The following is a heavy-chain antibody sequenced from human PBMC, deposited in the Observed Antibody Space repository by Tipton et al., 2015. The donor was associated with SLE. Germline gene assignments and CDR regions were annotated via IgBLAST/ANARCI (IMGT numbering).Heavy chain of an antibody. CDR1: GYSISSGYY. CDR2: INDSGNT. CDR3: ARGGVTIFGVVIRSKLDV. Sequence: TLSLTCDVSGYSISSGYYWAWIRQPPGSGLEWIGSINDSGNTYYSPSLKSRVTISADTSKNRFSRNLTSVTAADTAVYYCARGGVTIFGVVIRSKLDVWGQGTTVTVSS. J-gene: IGHJ6*02. D-gene: IGHD3-3*01. V-gene: IGHV4-38-2*01.